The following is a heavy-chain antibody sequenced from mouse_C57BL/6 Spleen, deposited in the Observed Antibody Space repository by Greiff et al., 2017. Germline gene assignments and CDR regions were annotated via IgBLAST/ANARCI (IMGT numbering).Heavy chain of an antibody. Sequence: VQVVESGAELVKPGASVKLSCTASGFNIKDYYMHWVKQRTEQGLEWIGRIDPEDGETKYAPKFQGKATIPADTSSNTAYLQLSSLTAEDTAVYYCARGGYYGSSSLGYFDVWGTGTTVTVSS. CDR2: IDPEDGET. J-gene: IGHJ1*03. CDR3: ARGGYYGSSSLGYFDV. D-gene: IGHD1-1*01. V-gene: IGHV14-2*01. CDR1: GFNIKDYY.